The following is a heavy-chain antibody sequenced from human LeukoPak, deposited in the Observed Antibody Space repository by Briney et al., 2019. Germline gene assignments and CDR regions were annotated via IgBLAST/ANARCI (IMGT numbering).Heavy chain of an antibody. CDR2: IRYDGSDK. Sequence: GGSLRLSCAASGFTFSSYVMSWLRQAPGKGLGWVAFIRYDGSDKYYGDSVKGRFTISRDKSKNTLYLQMNSLRVEDTAVYYCAKERAYGSGSYGFDYWGQGTLVTVSS. V-gene: IGHV3-30*02. J-gene: IGHJ4*02. CDR3: AKERAYGSGSYGFDY. D-gene: IGHD3-10*01. CDR1: GFTFSSYV.